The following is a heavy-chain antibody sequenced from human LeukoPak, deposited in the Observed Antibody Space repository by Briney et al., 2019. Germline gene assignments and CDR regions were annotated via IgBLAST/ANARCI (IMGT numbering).Heavy chain of an antibody. D-gene: IGHD6-19*01. V-gene: IGHV3-23*01. Sequence: GGSLRLSCAASGFTFSSYAMSWVRQAPGKGLEWVSAISGSGGSTYYADSVKGRFTISRDNSKNTLYLQMNSLGAEDTAVYYCATSTGIAVAKGAFDYWGQGTLVTVSS. J-gene: IGHJ4*02. CDR3: ATSTGIAVAKGAFDY. CDR2: ISGSGGST. CDR1: GFTFSSYA.